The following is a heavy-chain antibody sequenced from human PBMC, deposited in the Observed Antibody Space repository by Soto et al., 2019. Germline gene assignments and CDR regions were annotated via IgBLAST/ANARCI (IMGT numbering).Heavy chain of an antibody. V-gene: IGHV4-30-4*01. CDR2: IYYSGST. J-gene: IGHJ5*02. Sequence: SETLSLTCTVSGGSISSGDYYWSWIRQPPGKGLEWIGYIYYSGSTYYNPSLKSRVTISVDTSKNQFSLKLSSVTAADTAVYYCARVWGRANWFDPWGQGTLVTVSS. CDR1: GGSISSGDYY. CDR3: ARVWGRANWFDP. D-gene: IGHD7-27*01.